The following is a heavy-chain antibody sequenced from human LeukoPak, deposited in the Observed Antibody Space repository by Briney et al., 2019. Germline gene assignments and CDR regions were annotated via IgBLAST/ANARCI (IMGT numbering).Heavy chain of an antibody. Sequence: PGGSLRLSCAASGFTFSSYWMQWVRQAPGKGLVWVSRINSDGSSTSYADSVKGRFTISRDNAKNTLYLQMNSLRAEDTAVYYCARAKPKNMVRGLIMRRESRYYFDYWGQGTLVTVSS. V-gene: IGHV3-74*01. CDR1: GFTFSSYW. CDR2: INSDGSST. J-gene: IGHJ4*02. CDR3: ARAKPKNMVRGLIMRRESRYYFDY. D-gene: IGHD3-10*01.